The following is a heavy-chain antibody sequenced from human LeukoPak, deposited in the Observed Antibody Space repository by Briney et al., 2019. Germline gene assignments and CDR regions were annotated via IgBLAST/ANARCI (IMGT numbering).Heavy chain of an antibody. J-gene: IGHJ4*02. CDR3: ARVLGFRPDTLKGSDY. Sequence: GASVKVSCKASGYTFTNYGISWVRQAPGQGLEWVGWISAYNRKTNYAQKLQGRVTMTTDTSTTTAYMELRSLRSDDTAVYYCARVLGFRPDTLKGSDYWGQGTLATVSS. CDR2: ISAYNRKT. V-gene: IGHV1-18*01. CDR1: GYTFTNYG.